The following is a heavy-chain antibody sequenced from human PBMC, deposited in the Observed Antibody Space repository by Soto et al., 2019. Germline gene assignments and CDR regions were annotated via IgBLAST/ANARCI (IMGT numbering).Heavy chain of an antibody. V-gene: IGHV3-30*03. CDR3: AESSPGNWQKRAS. J-gene: IGHJ4*02. Sequence: GGSLRLSCAASGFNFSICGMHCVRQAPGEGLEWVALISHDGNNKYYADSVKVRLTISRDNSKNSLYLQMNSLRADDTAVYYCAESSPGNWQKRASWGQGT. CDR1: GFNFSICG. CDR2: ISHDGNNK. D-gene: IGHD5-12*01.